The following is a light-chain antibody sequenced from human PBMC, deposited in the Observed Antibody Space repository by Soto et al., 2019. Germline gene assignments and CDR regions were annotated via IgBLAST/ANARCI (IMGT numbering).Light chain of an antibody. V-gene: IGLV2-11*01. Sequence: QSALTQPRSVSGSPGQSVTISCTGTSSDVGGYNYVSWYQQHTGKAPKLMIYDVSKRPSGVPDRFSGSKSGNTASLTISGLQDEDEADYYCCSYAGSLVVFGGGTQLTVL. CDR2: DVS. CDR3: CSYAGSLVV. J-gene: IGLJ2*01. CDR1: SSDVGGYNY.